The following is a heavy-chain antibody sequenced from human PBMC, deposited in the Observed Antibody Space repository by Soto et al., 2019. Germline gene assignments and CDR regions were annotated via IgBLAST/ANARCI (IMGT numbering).Heavy chain of an antibody. CDR1: GYTFSRYG. CDR2: ISGFNGNT. V-gene: IGHV1-18*01. Sequence: QVQLVQSGAEGKKPGASVRVSCKASGYTFSRYGISWVRQAPGQGLEWMGWISGFNGNTKESEKLQGRVTLTTDTAANTAHMELRGLRSDDTAVYYCARASAYSTPWSFDNWGQGTLVTVSS. D-gene: IGHD6-13*01. J-gene: IGHJ4*02. CDR3: ARASAYSTPWSFDN.